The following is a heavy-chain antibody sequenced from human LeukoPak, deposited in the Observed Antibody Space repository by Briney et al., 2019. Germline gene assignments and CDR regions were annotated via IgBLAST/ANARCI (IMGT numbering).Heavy chain of an antibody. Sequence: AAAGNVCCNASGYTFTSYDINWVRQATGPGQEWIGWMNPNSGNTGYAQKFQGRVTMTRNTSISTAYMELSSLRSEDTAVYYCGRVPLLARFRWFDPWGQGTLVTVSS. V-gene: IGHV1-8*01. J-gene: IGHJ5*02. CDR1: GYTFTSYD. D-gene: IGHD2-15*01. CDR2: MNPNSGNT. CDR3: GRVPLLARFRWFDP.